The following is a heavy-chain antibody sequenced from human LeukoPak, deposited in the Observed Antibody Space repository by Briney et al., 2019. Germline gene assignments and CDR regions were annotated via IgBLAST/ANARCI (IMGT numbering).Heavy chain of an antibody. Sequence: SVKVSCKASGGTFSSYAISWVRQAPGQGLEWMGRIIPILGIANYAQKFQGRVTITADKSTSTAYMELGSLRSEDTAVYYCARDPLPYCSSASCAPWGQGTLVTVSS. CDR1: GGTFSSYA. V-gene: IGHV1-69*04. CDR3: ARDPLPYCSSASCAP. J-gene: IGHJ5*02. CDR2: IIPILGIA. D-gene: IGHD2-2*01.